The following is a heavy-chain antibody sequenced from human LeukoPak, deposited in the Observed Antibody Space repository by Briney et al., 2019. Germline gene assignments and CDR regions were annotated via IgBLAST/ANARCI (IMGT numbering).Heavy chain of an antibody. V-gene: IGHV4-61*02. J-gene: IGHJ4*02. D-gene: IGHD3-22*01. CDR2: IYTSGST. Sequence: SETLSLTCTVSGGSISSSSYYWSWIRQPAGKGLEWIGRIYTSGSTNYNPSLKSRVTMSVDTSKNQFSLKLSSVTAADTAVYYCARGYFDSSGYYENYWGQGTLVTVSS. CDR1: GGSISSSSYY. CDR3: ARGYFDSSGYYENY.